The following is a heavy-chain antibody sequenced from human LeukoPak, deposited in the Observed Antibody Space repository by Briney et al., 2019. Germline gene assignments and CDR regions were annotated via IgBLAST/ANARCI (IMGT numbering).Heavy chain of an antibody. V-gene: IGHV1-46*01. CDR2: INPSGGST. J-gene: IGHJ3*02. Sequence: ASVKVSCKASGYTFTSYYMHWVRQAPGQGLEGMGIINPSGGSTSYAQKFQGRVTMTRDTSTSTVYMELSSLRSEDTAVYYCARVIDSSSWYSGGAFDIWGQGTMVTVSS. D-gene: IGHD6-13*01. CDR3: ARVIDSSSWYSGGAFDI. CDR1: GYTFTSYY.